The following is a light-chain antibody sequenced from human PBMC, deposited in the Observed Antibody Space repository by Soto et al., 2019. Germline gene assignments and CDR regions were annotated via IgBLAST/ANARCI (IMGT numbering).Light chain of an antibody. CDR3: LQHNSYPLT. CDR1: QSVSSSY. J-gene: IGKJ4*01. Sequence: EIVLTQSPATLSLSPGERATLSCGASQSVSSSYLAWYQQKPGQAPRLLIYGASTRATDVPDRFSGSGSGTEFTLTISSLQPEDFATYYCLQHNSYPLTFGGGTKV. V-gene: IGKV3-20*01. CDR2: GAS.